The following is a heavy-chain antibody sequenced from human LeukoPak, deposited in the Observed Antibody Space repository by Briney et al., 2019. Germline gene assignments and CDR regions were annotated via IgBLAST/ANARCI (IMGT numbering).Heavy chain of an antibody. CDR1: GGSVGSGGHF. V-gene: IGHV4-61*08. Sequence: SETLSLTCAVSGGSVGSGGHFWSWIRQPPGKGLEWIGYIYSTGSTNYNPSLKSRITMSVDTSKIQFSLKLSSVIAADTAVYYCARTKSQSGSYRYYFDSWGQGTLVTVSS. D-gene: IGHD1-26*01. CDR3: ARTKSQSGSYRYYFDS. CDR2: IYSTGST. J-gene: IGHJ4*02.